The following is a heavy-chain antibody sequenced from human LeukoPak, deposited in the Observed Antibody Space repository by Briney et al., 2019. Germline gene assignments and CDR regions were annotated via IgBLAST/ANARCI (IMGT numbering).Heavy chain of an antibody. CDR3: ARATYSGYDRSWYFDL. J-gene: IGHJ2*01. CDR2: ISYDGSNK. D-gene: IGHD5-12*01. V-gene: IGHV3-30-3*01. CDR1: GFTFSSYA. Sequence: PGGSLRLSCAASGFTFSSYAMHWVRQAPGKGLEWVAVISYDGSNKYYADSVKDRFTISRDNSKNTLYLQMNSLRAEDTAVYYCARATYSGYDRSWYFDLWGRGTLVTVSS.